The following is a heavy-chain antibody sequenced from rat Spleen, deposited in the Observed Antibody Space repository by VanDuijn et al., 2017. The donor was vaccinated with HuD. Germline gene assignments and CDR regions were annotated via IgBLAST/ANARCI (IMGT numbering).Heavy chain of an antibody. V-gene: IGHV5-7*01. Sequence: EVQLVESGGGLVQPGRSLKLSCAASGFTFSDYYMAWVRQAPKKGLEWVATISYGDSSGHSGTYYRDSVRGRFTISRDNAKSTLYLQMNSLRSEDTATYYCTRSYNSGYDFDYWGQGVMVTVSS. CDR1: GFTFSDYY. CDR3: TRSYNSGYDFDY. J-gene: IGHJ2*01. D-gene: IGHD4-3*01. CDR2: ISYGDSSGHSGT.